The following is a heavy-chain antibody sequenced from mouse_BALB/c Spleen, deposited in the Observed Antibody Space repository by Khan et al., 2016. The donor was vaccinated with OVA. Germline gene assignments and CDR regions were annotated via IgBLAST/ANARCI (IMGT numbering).Heavy chain of an antibody. Sequence: VQLQQSGTELVKPGASVKLSCSASGFNIKDTYIHWVKQRPEQGLEWIGRIDPPNDDSKYGPKFQDKATLTADTSSNTAYLQLSSLTSEDTAVYYCASLYGNPLAYWGQGTLVSVSA. CDR1: GFNIKDTY. V-gene: IGHV14-3*02. J-gene: IGHJ3*01. CDR3: ASLYGNPLAY. CDR2: IDPPNDDS. D-gene: IGHD2-1*01.